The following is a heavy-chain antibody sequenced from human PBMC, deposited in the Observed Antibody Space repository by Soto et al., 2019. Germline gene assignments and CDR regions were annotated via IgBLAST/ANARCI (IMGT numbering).Heavy chain of an antibody. Sequence: QVQLQESGPGLVKPSETLSLTCTVSGGSISSYYWSWIRQPPGKGLEWIGDIYYSGSTNYNPSLRSRVTISVDTSKTQFPLKLSSVTAADTAVYYCAREGLTGTIGLYYYYGMDVWGQGTTVTVSS. CDR1: GGSISSYY. CDR3: AREGLTGTIGLYYYYGMDV. V-gene: IGHV4-59*01. D-gene: IGHD1-7*01. J-gene: IGHJ6*02. CDR2: IYYSGST.